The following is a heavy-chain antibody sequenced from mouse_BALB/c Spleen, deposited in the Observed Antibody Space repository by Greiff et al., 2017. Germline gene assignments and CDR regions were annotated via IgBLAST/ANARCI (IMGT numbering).Heavy chain of an antibody. J-gene: IGHJ4*01. D-gene: IGHD1-1*01. CDR1: GYTFTSYW. CDR3: ARGYGATGAMDY. V-gene: IGHV1-7*01. CDR2: INPSTGYT. Sequence: VQLVESGAELAKPGASVKMSCKASGYTFTSYWMHWVKQRPGQGLEWIGYINPSTGYTEYNQKFKDKATLTADKSSSTAYMQLSSLTSEDSAVYYCARGYGATGAMDYWGQGTSVTVSS.